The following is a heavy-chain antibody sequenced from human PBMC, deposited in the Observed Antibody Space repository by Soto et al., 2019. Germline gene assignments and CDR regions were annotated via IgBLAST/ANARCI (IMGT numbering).Heavy chain of an antibody. V-gene: IGHV1-69*01. J-gene: IGHJ4*02. CDR1: GGTFSSYA. CDR2: IIPIFGTA. CDR3: ARVGYCSGGSCYSGGADY. Sequence: SVKVSCKASGGTFSSYAISWVRQAPGQGLEWMGGIIPIFGTANYAQKFQGRVTITADESTSTAYMELSSLRSEDTAVYYCARVGYCSGGSCYSGGADYWGQGTLVTVSS. D-gene: IGHD2-15*01.